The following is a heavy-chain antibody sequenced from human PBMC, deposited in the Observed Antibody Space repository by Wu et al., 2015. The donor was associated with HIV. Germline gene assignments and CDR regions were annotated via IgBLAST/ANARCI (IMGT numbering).Heavy chain of an antibody. CDR1: GGTFSSYA. V-gene: IGHV1-69*12. D-gene: IGHD6-19*01. J-gene: IGHJ1*01. Sequence: QVQLVQSGAEVKKPGSSVKVSCKASGGTFSSYAISWVRQAPGQGLEWMGGIIPIFGTANYAQKFQGRVTITADESTSTAYMELSSLRSEDTAVYYCARSNVRGGWYAEYFQHVGPGAPWSPSPQ. CDR3: ARSNVRGGWYAEYFQH. CDR2: IIPIFGTA.